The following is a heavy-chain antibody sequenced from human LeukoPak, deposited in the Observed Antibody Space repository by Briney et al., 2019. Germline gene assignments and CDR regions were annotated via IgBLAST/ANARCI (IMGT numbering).Heavy chain of an antibody. CDR2: ISGSGGST. V-gene: IGHV3-23*01. Sequence: GSLRLSCAASGFTFSSYAMNWVRQAPGKGLEWVSTISGSGGSTYYADSVKGRFTISRDNSKNTLYLQMNSLRAEDTAVYYCAKGYDSSGYYYTTFDYWGQGTLVTVSS. CDR1: GFTFSSYA. D-gene: IGHD3-22*01. J-gene: IGHJ4*02. CDR3: AKGYDSSGYYYTTFDY.